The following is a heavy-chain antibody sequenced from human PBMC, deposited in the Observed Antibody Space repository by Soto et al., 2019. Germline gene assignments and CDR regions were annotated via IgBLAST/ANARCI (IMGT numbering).Heavy chain of an antibody. D-gene: IGHD5-18*01. CDR3: AKGGADTAMVSHNWFDP. V-gene: IGHV3-23*01. J-gene: IGHJ5*02. CDR1: GFTFSSYA. Sequence: EVQLLESGGGLVQPGGSLRLSCAVSGFTFSSYAMSWVRQAPGQGLEWVSGISGSGGSTYYADSVQGRFSISRANSKNTLYMQMNSLRAEDTAVYYCAKGGADTAMVSHNWFDPWGQGSLVTVSS. CDR2: ISGSGGST.